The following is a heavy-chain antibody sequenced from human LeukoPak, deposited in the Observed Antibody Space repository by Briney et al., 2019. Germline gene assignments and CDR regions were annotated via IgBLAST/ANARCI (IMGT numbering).Heavy chain of an antibody. J-gene: IGHJ4*02. Sequence: GGSLRLSCAASGFTFSSYGMHWVRQAPGKGLEWVAVIWYDGSNKYYADSVRGRFTISRDNSKNTLYLQTNSLRAEDTAVYYCARGSSIVVVVAALAYWGQGTLVTVSS. CDR2: IWYDGSNK. V-gene: IGHV3-33*01. D-gene: IGHD2-15*01. CDR1: GFTFSSYG. CDR3: ARGSSIVVVVAALAY.